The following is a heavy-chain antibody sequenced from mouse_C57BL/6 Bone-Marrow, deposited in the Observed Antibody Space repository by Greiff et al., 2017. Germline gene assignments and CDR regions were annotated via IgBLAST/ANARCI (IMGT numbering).Heavy chain of an antibody. CDR3: VREREYLFAY. CDR1: GFTFHAYA. CDR2: IRSKSSNYAT. Sequence: EVMLVESGGGLVQPTGSLQLSCAASGFTFHAYAMHWVRQAPGKGLEWVARIRSKSSNYATYYADSVKDRFTISRDDSQSMLYLQMNNLKTEDTAMYYCVREREYLFAYWGQGTLVTVSA. J-gene: IGHJ3*01. V-gene: IGHV10-3*01. D-gene: IGHD5-1*01.